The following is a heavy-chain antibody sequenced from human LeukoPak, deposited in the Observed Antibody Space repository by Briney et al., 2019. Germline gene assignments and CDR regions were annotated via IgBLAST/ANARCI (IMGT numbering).Heavy chain of an antibody. D-gene: IGHD2-21*02. CDR2: IYNDGNT. Sequence: GGSLRLSCAASGFTFSSYWMHWVRQAPGKGLEWVSVIYNDGNTYYTDSVKGRFTISRDNSKNTVFLQMNSLRAEDTAMYYCARDREVVTARAQMDVWGKGTTVTVSS. V-gene: IGHV3-53*01. CDR3: ARDREVVTARAQMDV. J-gene: IGHJ6*04. CDR1: GFTFSSYW.